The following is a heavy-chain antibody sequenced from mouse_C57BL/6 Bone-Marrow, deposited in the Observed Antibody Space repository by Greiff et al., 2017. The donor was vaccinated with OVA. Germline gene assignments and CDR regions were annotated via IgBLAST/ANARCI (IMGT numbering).Heavy chain of an antibody. V-gene: IGHV3-6*01. CDR1: GYSITSGYY. CDR2: ISYDGSN. CDR3: ASKTVYYMMDY. Sequence: EVQLQQSGPGLVKPSQSLSLTCSVTGYSITSGYYWNWIRQFPGNKLEWMGYISYDGSNNYNPSLKNRISITRDTSKNQFFLKLNSVTTEDTATYYCASKTVYYMMDYWGQGTSVTVSS. D-gene: IGHD2-12*01. J-gene: IGHJ4*01.